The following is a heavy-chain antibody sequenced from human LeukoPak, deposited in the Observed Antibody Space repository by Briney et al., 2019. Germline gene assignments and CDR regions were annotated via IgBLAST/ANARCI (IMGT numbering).Heavy chain of an antibody. CDR2: IYPGDSDT. Sequence: GESLKISCKGSGYSFISYWIGWVRQMPGKGLEWMGIIYPGDSDTRYSPSFQGQVTISADKSISTAYLQWSSLKASDTAMYYCARAVGDGGFPEYYFDYWGQGTLVTVSS. V-gene: IGHV5-51*01. J-gene: IGHJ4*02. D-gene: IGHD3-10*01. CDR1: GYSFISYW. CDR3: ARAVGDGGFPEYYFDY.